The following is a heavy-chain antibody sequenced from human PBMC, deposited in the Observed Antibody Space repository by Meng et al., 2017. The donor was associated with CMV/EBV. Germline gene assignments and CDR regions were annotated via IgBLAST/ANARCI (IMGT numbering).Heavy chain of an antibody. Sequence: GESLISCAASGFTFSSYSMNWVRQAPGKGLEWVSYISSSSSTIYYADSVKGRFTISRDNAKNSLYLQMNSLRAEDTAVYYCARAVAGTAGDSDYWGQGTLVTVSS. CDR1: GFTFSSYS. J-gene: IGHJ4*02. CDR3: ARAVAGTAGDSDY. V-gene: IGHV3-48*04. CDR2: ISSSSSTI. D-gene: IGHD6-19*01.